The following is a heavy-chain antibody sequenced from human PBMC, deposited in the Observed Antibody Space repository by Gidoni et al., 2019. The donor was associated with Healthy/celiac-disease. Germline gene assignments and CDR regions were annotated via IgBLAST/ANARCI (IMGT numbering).Heavy chain of an antibody. CDR3: ARSHYDFWSGYRMSWFDP. CDR1: GGSFSGYY. D-gene: IGHD3-3*01. J-gene: IGHJ5*02. CDR2: INHSGST. Sequence: QVHLQQWGAGLLKPSETLSLTCAVYGGSFSGYYWSWIRQPPGKGLEWIGEINHSGSTNYNPSLKSRVTISVDTSKNQFSLKLSSVTAADTAVYYCARSHYDFWSGYRMSWFDPWGQGTLVTVSS. V-gene: IGHV4-34*01.